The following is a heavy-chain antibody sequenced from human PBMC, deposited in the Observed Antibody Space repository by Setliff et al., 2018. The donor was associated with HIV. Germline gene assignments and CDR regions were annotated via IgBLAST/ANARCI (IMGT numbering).Heavy chain of an antibody. CDR1: GFSISSRYY. Sequence: SETLSLTCDVSGFSISSRYYWGWIRQSPGKGLEWIGNIYHTGSSYYNPSLNDRATISLDTSKSQFSLKLSSVTAADTAVYYCECYNSDDGYFDNWGQGALVTVSS. J-gene: IGHJ4*02. CDR3: ECYNSDDGYFDN. D-gene: IGHD2-8*01. CDR2: IYHTGSS. V-gene: IGHV4-38-2*01.